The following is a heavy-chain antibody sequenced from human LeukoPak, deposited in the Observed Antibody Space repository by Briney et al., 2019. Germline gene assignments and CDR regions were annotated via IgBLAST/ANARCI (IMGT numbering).Heavy chain of an antibody. CDR1: GGTFSSYA. CDR2: INPNSGGT. J-gene: IGHJ6*02. D-gene: IGHD6-6*01. CDR3: ATSIAARLNYYYGMDV. V-gene: IGHV1-2*02. Sequence: ASVKVSCKASGGTFSSYAISWVRQAPGQGLEWMGWINPNSGGTNYAQKFQGRVTMTRDTSISTAFMELSRLRSDDTAVYYCATSIAARLNYYYGMDVWGQGTTVTVSS.